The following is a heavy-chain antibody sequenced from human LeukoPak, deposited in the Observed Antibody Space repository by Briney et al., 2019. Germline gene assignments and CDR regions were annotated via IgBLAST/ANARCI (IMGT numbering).Heavy chain of an antibody. V-gene: IGHV1-2*02. D-gene: IGHD6-13*01. CDR2: INPNSGGT. CDR1: GYTFTGYY. J-gene: IGHJ4*02. CDR3: ARAIIAAAGIPFDY. Sequence: ASVKVSCKASGYTFTGYYMHWVRQAPGQGLEWMGWINPNSGGTNYAQKFQGRVTMTRDTSISTAYMELSRLRSDDTAVYYCARAIIAAAGIPFDYWGQGTLVTVSS.